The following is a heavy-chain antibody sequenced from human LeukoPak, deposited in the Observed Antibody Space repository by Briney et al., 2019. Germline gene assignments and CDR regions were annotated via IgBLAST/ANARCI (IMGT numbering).Heavy chain of an antibody. J-gene: IGHJ4*02. Sequence: GASVKVSCKASVYTVSHYGITWVRQAPGQGLEWMGWIRGYNGNTNYAQKVHGRVTMTTDTPTNTAYMEVRSLRSDDTAIYYCARDRPIAVAALDYWGQGTVVTVSS. CDR2: IRGYNGNT. D-gene: IGHD6-19*01. CDR1: VYTVSHYG. CDR3: ARDRPIAVAALDY. V-gene: IGHV1-18*01.